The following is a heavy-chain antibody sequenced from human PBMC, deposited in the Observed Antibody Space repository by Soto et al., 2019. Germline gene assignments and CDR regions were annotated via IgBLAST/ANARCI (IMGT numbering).Heavy chain of an antibody. D-gene: IGHD2-21*02. V-gene: IGHV1-18*01. CDR1: GYTFTSYG. CDR2: TSAYNGNT. Sequence: ASVKVSCKASGYTFTSYGISWVRQAPGQGLEWMGWTSAYNGNTNYAQKLQGRVTMTTDTSTSTAYMELRSLRSDDTAVYYCARGGDVVVTVHAFDIWGQGTMVTVSS. CDR3: ARGGDVVVTVHAFDI. J-gene: IGHJ3*02.